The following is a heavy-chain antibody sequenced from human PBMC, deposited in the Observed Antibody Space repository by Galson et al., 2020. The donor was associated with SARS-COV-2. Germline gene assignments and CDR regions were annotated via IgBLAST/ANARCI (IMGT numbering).Heavy chain of an antibody. CDR3: LSYSSTRQNH. V-gene: IGHV3-64D*06. J-gene: IGHJ5*02. Sequence: GGSLRLSCSASGFIFSDYAMHWVRQAPGKGLEYVSAISSNGGTSFYADSVNGRFTMSRDNSKNMFYLQMTALRLEDTAFYYWLSYSSTRQNHWGHGTLVTVSS. CDR2: ISSNGGTS. D-gene: IGHD2-2*01. CDR1: GFIFSDYA.